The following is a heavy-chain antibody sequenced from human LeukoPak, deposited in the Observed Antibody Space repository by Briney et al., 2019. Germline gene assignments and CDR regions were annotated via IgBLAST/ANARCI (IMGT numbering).Heavy chain of an antibody. CDR1: GYTFTSYD. V-gene: IGHV1-8*01. Sequence: ASVKVSCKASGYTFTSYDINWVRQATGQGLEWMGWMNPNSGNTGYAQKFQGRVTMTRNTSISTAYMELSSLRSEDTAVYYCARGRTSKKYYHYMDVWGKGTTVTVSS. CDR3: ARGRTSKKYYHYMDV. D-gene: IGHD1-14*01. CDR2: MNPNSGNT. J-gene: IGHJ6*03.